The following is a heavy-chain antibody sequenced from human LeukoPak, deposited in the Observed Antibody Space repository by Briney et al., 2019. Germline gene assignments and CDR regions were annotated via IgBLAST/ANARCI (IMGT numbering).Heavy chain of an antibody. CDR3: ARGKGRDSSSWYRPTLYYDSSGTPPDY. CDR2: ISGSGGST. J-gene: IGHJ4*02. CDR1: GFTFSNNY. Sequence: GGSLRLSCAASGFTFSNNYMHWVRQAPGKGLAWVSAISGSGGSTYYADSVKGRFTISRDNSKNTLYLQMNSLRAEDTAVYYCARGKGRDSSSWYRPTLYYDSSGTPPDYWGQGTLVTVSS. D-gene: IGHD3-22*01. V-gene: IGHV3-23*01.